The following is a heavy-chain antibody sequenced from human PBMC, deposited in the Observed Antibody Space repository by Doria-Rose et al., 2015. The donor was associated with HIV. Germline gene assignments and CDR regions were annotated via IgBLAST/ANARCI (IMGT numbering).Heavy chain of an antibody. CDR3: ARGRVIRPFDY. V-gene: IGHV3-11*01. CDR1: GFTLRDYY. J-gene: IGHJ4*02. D-gene: IGHD3-16*02. CDR2: ISSSGSTI. Sequence: GGLVKPGGSLRLSCTASGFTLRDYYMSWIRQAPGKGLEWISYISSSGSTIFDADSVKGRFTISRDNAKNSLFLQMNSLRVEDTAVYYCARGRVIRPFDYWGQGTLVTVSS.